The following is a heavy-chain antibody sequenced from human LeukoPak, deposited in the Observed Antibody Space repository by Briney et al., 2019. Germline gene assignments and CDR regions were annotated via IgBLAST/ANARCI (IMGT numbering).Heavy chain of an antibody. CDR2: IYHSGST. V-gene: IGHV4-4*02. CDR3: ASKTWELRSFDY. Sequence: SGTLSLTCAVSDGSISSSNWWSWVRQPPGRGLEWIGEIYHSGSTNYNPSLKSRVTISVDKSKNQFSQKLSSVTAADTAVYYCASKTWELRSFDYWGQGTLVTVSS. D-gene: IGHD1-26*01. J-gene: IGHJ4*02. CDR1: DGSISSSNW.